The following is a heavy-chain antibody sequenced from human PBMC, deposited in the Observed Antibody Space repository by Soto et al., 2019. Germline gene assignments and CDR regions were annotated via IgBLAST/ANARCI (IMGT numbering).Heavy chain of an antibody. CDR3: ARRGIAVAGTTAPFDP. CDR1: GYSFTSYW. D-gene: IGHD6-19*01. V-gene: IGHV5-51*01. CDR2: ICPGDSDT. J-gene: IGHJ5*02. Sequence: PGESLKISCKGSGYSFTSYWIGWVGQMPGKGLEWMGIICPGDSDTRYSPSFQGQVTISADKSISTAYLQWSSLKASDTAMYYCARRGIAVAGTTAPFDPWGQGTLVTVYS.